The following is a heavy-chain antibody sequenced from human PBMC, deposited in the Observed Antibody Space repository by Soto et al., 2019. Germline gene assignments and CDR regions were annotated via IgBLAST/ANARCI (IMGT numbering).Heavy chain of an antibody. CDR1: GGTFSSYA. Sequence: QVQLVQSGAEVKKPGSSVKVSCKASGGTFSSYAISWVRQAPGQGLEWMGGIIPIFGKANYAQKCQGRVNTSGAESQSTAHVAMSSLGSGDTAVYFRARARGGFCSGTRATPPHSWGQGTLVTVSS. CDR3: ARARGGFCSGTRATPPHS. V-gene: IGHV1-69*01. J-gene: IGHJ5*02. D-gene: IGHD2-2*01. CDR2: IIPIFGKA.